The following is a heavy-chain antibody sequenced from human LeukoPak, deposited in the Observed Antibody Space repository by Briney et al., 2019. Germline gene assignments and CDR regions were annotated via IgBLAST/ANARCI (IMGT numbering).Heavy chain of an antibody. CDR2: INSDGSST. CDR1: GFTFSNYW. Sequence: GGSLRLSCAASGFTFSNYWMHWVRQAPGKGLVWVSHINSDGSSTSYADSVKGRFTISRDNAKNTLYLEVNTLRAEDAAVYYCARDGYCSGGKCYGSDYWGQGTLVIVSS. V-gene: IGHV3-74*01. D-gene: IGHD2-15*01. J-gene: IGHJ4*02. CDR3: ARDGYCSGGKCYGSDY.